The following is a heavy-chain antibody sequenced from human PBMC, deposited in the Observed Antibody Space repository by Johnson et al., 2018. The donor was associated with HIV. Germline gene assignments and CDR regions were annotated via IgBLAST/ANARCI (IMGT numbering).Heavy chain of an antibody. D-gene: IGHD6-13*01. CDR1: GFTFDDYA. CDR3: ARLNRGQQLVTLDAFDI. V-gene: IGHV3-20*04. Sequence: VQVVESGGGVVRPGGSLRLSCAASGFTFDDYAMSWVRQPPGKGLEWVSGIYSGGSTYYADSVKGRFTISRDNSKNTLYRQMNSLRAEDTAVYYCARLNRGQQLVTLDAFDIWGQGTMVTVSS. CDR2: IYSGGST. J-gene: IGHJ3*02.